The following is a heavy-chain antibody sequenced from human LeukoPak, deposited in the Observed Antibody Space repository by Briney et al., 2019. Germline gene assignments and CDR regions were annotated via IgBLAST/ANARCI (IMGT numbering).Heavy chain of an antibody. CDR3: VSWELPDASSGDYFDY. CDR2: INPNSGGT. D-gene: IGHD1-26*01. J-gene: IGHJ4*02. Sequence: ASVKVSCKASGYTFTGYYMHWVRQAPGQGLEWMGWINPNSGGTNYAQKFQGRVTMTRDMSISTAYMELSRLRSDDTAVYYCVSWELPDASSGDYFDYWGQGTLVTVSS. V-gene: IGHV1-2*02. CDR1: GYTFTGYY.